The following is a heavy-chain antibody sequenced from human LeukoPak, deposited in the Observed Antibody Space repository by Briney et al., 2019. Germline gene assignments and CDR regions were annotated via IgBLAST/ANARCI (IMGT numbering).Heavy chain of an antibody. CDR3: AKAGVRYYDSSGLHAFDI. CDR2: IYYSGST. D-gene: IGHD3-22*01. V-gene: IGHV4-39*01. J-gene: IGHJ3*02. Sequence: SETLSLTCTVSGGSISSTSYFWGWIRQPPGKGLEWIGTIYYSGSTYYNPSLKSRITMSVDTSRNQFSLKLSSVNAADTAVYYCAKAGVRYYDSSGLHAFDIWGQGTMVTVSS. CDR1: GGSISSTSYF.